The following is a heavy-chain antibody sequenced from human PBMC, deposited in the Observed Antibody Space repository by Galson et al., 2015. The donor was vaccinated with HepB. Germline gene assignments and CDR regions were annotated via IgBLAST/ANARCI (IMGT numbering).Heavy chain of an antibody. Sequence: SVKVSCKASGYTFTGYYMHWVRQAPGQGLEWMGWINPDSGGINYEQRFQGRVTMTRDTSISTAYMELSRLRSDDTAVYYCAVEYSSSFNAFDIWGQGTMVSVSS. V-gene: IGHV1-2*02. CDR1: GYTFTGYY. CDR2: INPDSGGI. J-gene: IGHJ3*02. CDR3: AVEYSSSFNAFDI. D-gene: IGHD6-6*01.